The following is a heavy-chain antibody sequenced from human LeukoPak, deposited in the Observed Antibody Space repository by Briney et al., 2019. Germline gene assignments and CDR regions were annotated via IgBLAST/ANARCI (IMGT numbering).Heavy chain of an antibody. CDR3: ARIQVRITFGEIIVPYYFDY. D-gene: IGHD3-16*02. CDR1: GGSISSSSYY. CDR2: IYYSGST. J-gene: IGHJ4*02. Sequence: SETLSLTCTVSGGSISSSSYYWGWIRQPPGKGLEWIGSIYYSGSTYYNPSLKSRVTISVDTSKNQFSLKVSSVTAADTAVYYCARIQVRITFGEIIVPYYFDYWGQGTLVTVSS. V-gene: IGHV4-39*07.